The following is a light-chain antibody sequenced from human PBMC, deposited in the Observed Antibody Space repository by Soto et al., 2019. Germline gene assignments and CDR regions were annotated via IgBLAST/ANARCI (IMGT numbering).Light chain of an antibody. CDR1: QSLVYSDGNTY. CDR2: RVS. CDR3: VQSTHSPPKT. J-gene: IGKJ1*01. V-gene: IGKV2-30*01. Sequence: DVVMTQSPLSLSVTLGQPASISCRSSQSLVYSDGNTYLHWFRQRPGQPPRRLIHRVSNRDSGVPDRFSVSGTDHDFTQKISSVEADDVRVYYCVQSTHSPPKTFGKGTKVEI.